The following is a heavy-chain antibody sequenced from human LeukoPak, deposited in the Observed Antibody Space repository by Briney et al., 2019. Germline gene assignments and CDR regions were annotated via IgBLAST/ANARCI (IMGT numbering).Heavy chain of an antibody. CDR1: GGSISSGGYY. CDR2: IYYSGST. V-gene: IGHV4-31*03. Sequence: SETLSLTCTVSGGSISSGGYYWSWIRQHPGKGLEWIGYIYYSGSTYYNPSLKSRVTISVDTSKNQFSLKLSSVTAADTAVYYCARDSTMVRGVHDAFDIWGQGTMVTVSS. CDR3: ARDSTMVRGVHDAFDI. J-gene: IGHJ3*02. D-gene: IGHD3-10*01.